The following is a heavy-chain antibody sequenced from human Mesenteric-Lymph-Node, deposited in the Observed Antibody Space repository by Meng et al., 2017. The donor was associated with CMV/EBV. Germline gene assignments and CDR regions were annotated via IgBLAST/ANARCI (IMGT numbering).Heavy chain of an antibody. J-gene: IGHJ6*02. V-gene: IGHV3-7*01. Sequence: GEELKISCAASGFTFEIDWMSWVRQAPGKGLEWVANIKVDGSDKYYVDSVKGRFTISRDNAKSTLYLQMNSLRAEDTAVYYCARDRDPHSRTWEPYYYYGMYVWGPGTTVTVSS. CDR3: ARDRDPHSRTWEPYYYYGMYV. CDR1: GFTFEIDW. D-gene: IGHD6-13*01. CDR2: IKVDGSDK.